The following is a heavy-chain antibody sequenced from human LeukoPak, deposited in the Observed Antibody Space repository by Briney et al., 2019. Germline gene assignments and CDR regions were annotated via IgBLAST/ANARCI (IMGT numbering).Heavy chain of an antibody. CDR3: ARPAGSGSPHPYYFDY. D-gene: IGHD3-10*01. CDR1: GYTFTGYY. V-gene: IGHV1-2*02. CDR2: INPNSGTT. J-gene: IGHJ4*02. Sequence: ASVKVSCKASGYTFTGYYMHWVRQAPGQGLEWMGWINPNSGTTSYAQKFQGRVTMTRVKSISTAYLQWSSLKASDTAMYYCARPAGSGSPHPYYFDYWGQGTLVTVSS.